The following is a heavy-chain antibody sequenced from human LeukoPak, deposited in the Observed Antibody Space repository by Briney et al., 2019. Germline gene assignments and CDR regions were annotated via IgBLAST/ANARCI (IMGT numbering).Heavy chain of an antibody. J-gene: IGHJ6*03. Sequence: SETLSLTCTVSNGSISSYHWSWIRQPAEKGLEWIGRIFPSGSTRYNTSLKSRVTISVDRSKNQFSLKVTSATAADTAVYYCARDQKVPNNNYGYYYYMDVWGKGTTVTVSS. CDR3: ARDQKVPNNNYGYYYYMDV. CDR1: NGSISSYH. D-gene: IGHD3-16*01. CDR2: IFPSGST. V-gene: IGHV4-4*07.